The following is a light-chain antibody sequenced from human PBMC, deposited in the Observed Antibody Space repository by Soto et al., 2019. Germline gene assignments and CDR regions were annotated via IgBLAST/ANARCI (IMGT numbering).Light chain of an antibody. V-gene: IGKV1-27*01. Sequence: DIQLTQSPSSLSAFVGDRVTITCRASQGIGNYLAWYQQKPGKVPKLLIYAASSLQSGVTSRFSGSGSETEFTLTISSLQPEDVATYYCQKYNGAPWTFGQGTKVEIK. CDR3: QKYNGAPWT. CDR2: AAS. J-gene: IGKJ1*01. CDR1: QGIGNY.